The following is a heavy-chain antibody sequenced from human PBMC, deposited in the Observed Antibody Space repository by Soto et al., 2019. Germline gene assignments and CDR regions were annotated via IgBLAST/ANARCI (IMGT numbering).Heavy chain of an antibody. D-gene: IGHD3-10*01. CDR2: ISYDGSNK. V-gene: IGHV3-30*18. Sequence: GGSLRLSCAASGFTFSSYGMHWVRQAPGKGLEWVAVISYDGSNKYYADSVKGRFTISRDNSKNMLYLQMNSLRAEDTAVYYCAKGAVVTMVRGVIIDYYYYGMDVWGQGTTVTVSS. J-gene: IGHJ6*02. CDR3: AKGAVVTMVRGVIIDYYYYGMDV. CDR1: GFTFSSYG.